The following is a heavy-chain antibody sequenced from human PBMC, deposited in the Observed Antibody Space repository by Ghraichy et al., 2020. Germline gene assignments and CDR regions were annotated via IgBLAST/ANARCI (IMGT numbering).Heavy chain of an antibody. V-gene: IGHV3-66*02. CDR1: GFTVSSNY. Sequence: GGSLRLSCAASGFTVSSNYMSWVRQAPGKGLEWVSVIYSGGSTYYSDSVKGRFTISRDNSKNTLYLQMNSLRAEDTAVYYCARDQGSGPFDYWGQGTLVTVSS. CDR2: IYSGGST. D-gene: IGHD3-10*01. J-gene: IGHJ4*02. CDR3: ARDQGSGPFDY.